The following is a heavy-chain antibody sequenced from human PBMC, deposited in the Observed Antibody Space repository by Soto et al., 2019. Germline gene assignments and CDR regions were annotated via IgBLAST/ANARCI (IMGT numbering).Heavy chain of an antibody. CDR1: GGSFSGYY. Sequence: PSETLSLTCAVYGGSFSGYYWSWIRQPPGKGLEWIGEINHSGSTNYNPSLKSRVTISVDTSKNQFSLKLSSVTAADTAVYYCARGVNGLLREGFNWFDPWGQGTLVTVSS. CDR2: INHSGST. CDR3: ARGVNGLLREGFNWFDP. D-gene: IGHD3-22*01. J-gene: IGHJ5*02. V-gene: IGHV4-34*01.